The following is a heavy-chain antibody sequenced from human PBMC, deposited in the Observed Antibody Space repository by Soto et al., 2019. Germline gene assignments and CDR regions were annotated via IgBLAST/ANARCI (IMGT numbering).Heavy chain of an antibody. D-gene: IGHD1-26*01. Sequence: PSETLSLTCAVYGGSFSGYYWSWIRQPPGKGLEWIGEINHSGSTNYNPSLKSRVTISVDTSKNQFSLKLSSVTAADTAVCYCARGALIVGATIRRPFDYWGQGTLVTVSS. V-gene: IGHV4-34*01. J-gene: IGHJ4*02. CDR1: GGSFSGYY. CDR3: ARGALIVGATIRRPFDY. CDR2: INHSGST.